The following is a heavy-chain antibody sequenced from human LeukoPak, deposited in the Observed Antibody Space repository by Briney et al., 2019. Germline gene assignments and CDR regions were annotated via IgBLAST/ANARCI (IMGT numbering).Heavy chain of an antibody. J-gene: IGHJ4*02. V-gene: IGHV3-33*01. D-gene: IGHD4-23*01. Sequence: GGSLRLSCAASGFTFSSYGMHWVRQAPGKGLEWVAVIWYDGSNKYYADSVKGRFTISRDNSKNTLYLQMNSLRAEDTAVHYCARVDYGGFNFDYWGQGTLVTVST. CDR1: GFTFSSYG. CDR3: ARVDYGGFNFDY. CDR2: IWYDGSNK.